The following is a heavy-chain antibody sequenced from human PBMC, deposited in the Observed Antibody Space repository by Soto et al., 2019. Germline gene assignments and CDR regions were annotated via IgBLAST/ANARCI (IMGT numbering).Heavy chain of an antibody. V-gene: IGHV4-59*01. Sequence: SETLSLTCAVYGGSFSGYYWSWIRQPPGEGLEWIGYIYYSGSTNYNPSLKSRVTISVDTSKNQFSLKLSSVTAADTAVYYCARDIRVVAATPHAFDIWGQGTMVTVSS. J-gene: IGHJ3*02. CDR2: IYYSGST. CDR3: ARDIRVVAATPHAFDI. D-gene: IGHD2-15*01. CDR1: GGSFSGYY.